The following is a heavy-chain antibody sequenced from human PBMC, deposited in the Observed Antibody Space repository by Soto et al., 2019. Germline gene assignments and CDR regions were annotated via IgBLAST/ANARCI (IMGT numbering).Heavy chain of an antibody. CDR3: VKNYYDSGGGFVD. J-gene: IGHJ4*02. Sequence: EVQLVESGGGLIQPGGSLRLSCAASGFTVSSNYMSWVRQAPGKGLEWVSVIYSGGSTYYADSVKGRFTISRDNSKNTRYLQMTSLRAEDTAVYYCVKNYYDSGGGFVDWGQGTLVTVSS. CDR2: IYSGGST. V-gene: IGHV3-53*01. CDR1: GFTVSSNY. D-gene: IGHD3-22*01.